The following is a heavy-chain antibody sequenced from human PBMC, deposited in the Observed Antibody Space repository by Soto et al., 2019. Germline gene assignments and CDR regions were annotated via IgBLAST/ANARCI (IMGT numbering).Heavy chain of an antibody. J-gene: IGHJ6*02. V-gene: IGHV3-33*01. D-gene: IGHD5-18*01. CDR1: GFTFSSYG. CDR2: IWYDGSNK. CDR3: ARSRTAIVTYYYYGMDV. Sequence: GGSLRLSCAASGFTFSSYGMHWVRQALGKGLEWVAVIWYDGSNKYYADSVKGRFTISRDNSKNTLYLQMNSLRAEDTAVYYCARSRTAIVTYYYYGMDVWGQGTTVTVSS.